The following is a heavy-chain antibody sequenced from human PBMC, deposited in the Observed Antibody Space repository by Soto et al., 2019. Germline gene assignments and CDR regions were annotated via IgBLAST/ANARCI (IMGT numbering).Heavy chain of an antibody. D-gene: IGHD5-18*01. J-gene: IGHJ4*02. CDR3: AHEYSYGYPYFDY. Sequence: GGSLRLSCAASGFIFSNFAMYWVRRAPGKGLEWVSSIRQSGDRSSYADSAKGRFTISRDNSKNTLYLQMNGLRLDDTAVYYCAHEYSYGYPYFDYWGQGTLVTVSS. V-gene: IGHV3-23*01. CDR2: IRQSGDRS. CDR1: GFIFSNFA.